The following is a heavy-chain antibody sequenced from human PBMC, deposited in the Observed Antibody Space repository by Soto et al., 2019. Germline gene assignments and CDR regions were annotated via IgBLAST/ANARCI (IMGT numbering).Heavy chain of an antibody. CDR2: IGGSGGSP. Sequence: EVQLLESGGGLVQPGGSLRLSCAASGFTFSNYAMRWVRQAPGKGLEWVSVIGGSGGSPYYADSVKGRFTISRDNSKNTLYLQMNSLRTEDTAVYYCAKREARVEPHPRLEYWGQGTLVTVSS. D-gene: IGHD1-1*01. CDR1: GFTFSNYA. V-gene: IGHV3-23*01. J-gene: IGHJ4*02. CDR3: AKREARVEPHPRLEY.